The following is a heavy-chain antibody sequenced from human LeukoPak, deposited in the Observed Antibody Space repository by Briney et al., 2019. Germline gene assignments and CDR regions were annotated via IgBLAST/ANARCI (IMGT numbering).Heavy chain of an antibody. D-gene: IGHD2-2*01. V-gene: IGHV1-8*01. Sequence: ASVKVSCKASGYTFTSNDINWVRQATGQGLEWMGWMNPNSGNTGYAQKFQGRVTMTRNTSISTAYMELSSLRSEDTAVYYCARGTRDIVVVPAAYFVDYWGQGTLVTVSS. CDR1: GYTFTSND. CDR2: MNPNSGNT. CDR3: ARGTRDIVVVPAAYFVDY. J-gene: IGHJ4*02.